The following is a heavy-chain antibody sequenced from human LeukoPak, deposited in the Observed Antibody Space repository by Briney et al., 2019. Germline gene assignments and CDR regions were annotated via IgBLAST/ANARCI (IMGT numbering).Heavy chain of an antibody. Sequence: SETLSLTCTVSGGSITNLNYYWTWIRQPAGKRLEWIGRIYTSGGTSYSPSLKSRVTMSVDKSKNQISLNLASLTAADTALYYCAGRGSSSGTFDIWGPGTFVTVSS. J-gene: IGHJ3*02. CDR3: AGRGSSSGTFDI. CDR1: GGSITNLNYY. D-gene: IGHD2-2*01. CDR2: IYTSGGT. V-gene: IGHV4-61*02.